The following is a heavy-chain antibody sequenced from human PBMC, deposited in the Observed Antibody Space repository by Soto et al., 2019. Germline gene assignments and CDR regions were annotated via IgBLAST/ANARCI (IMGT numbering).Heavy chain of an antibody. V-gene: IGHV1-69*13. D-gene: IGHD5-12*01. CDR3: ARAFEEEMATIIGYFDY. CDR1: GGTFSSYA. CDR2: IIPIFGTA. J-gene: IGHJ4*02. Sequence: GASVKVSCKASGGTFSSYAISWVRQAPGQGLGWMGGIIPIFGTANYAQKFQGRVTITADESTSTAYMELSSLRSEDTAVYYCARAFEEEMATIIGYFDYWGQGTLVTVSS.